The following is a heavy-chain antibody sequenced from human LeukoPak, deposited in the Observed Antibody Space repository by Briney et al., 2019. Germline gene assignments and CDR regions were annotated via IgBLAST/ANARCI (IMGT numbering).Heavy chain of an antibody. D-gene: IGHD3-9*01. CDR2: IYPGDSDT. CDR1: GYSFTSCW. J-gene: IGHJ6*02. V-gene: IGHV5-51*01. CDR3: ARQLRYFDWSGMDV. Sequence: PGASLQISCKGSGYSFTSCWIGWVRQLPGKGLERMGIIYPGDSDTRYSPSFQGQVTISADKSISTAYLQWSSLKASDTAMYYCARQLRYFDWSGMDVWGQGTTGTVSS.